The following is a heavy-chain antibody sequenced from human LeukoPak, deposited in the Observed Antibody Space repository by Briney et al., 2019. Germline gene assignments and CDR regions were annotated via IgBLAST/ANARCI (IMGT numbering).Heavy chain of an antibody. J-gene: IGHJ3*02. CDR2: ISHSGSI. CDR1: GGSLSSGGYY. CDR3: ASPMTLVLRGLAGIDAFNI. Sequence: PSETLSLTCTVSGGSLSSGGYYWSWIRQPPGKGLEWIGHISHSGSIYYSPSLRGRVTISLDRSKNQFSLNLSSATAADTAVYYCASPMTLVLRGLAGIDAFNIWGQGTMVTVSS. D-gene: IGHD3-22*01. V-gene: IGHV4-30-2*01.